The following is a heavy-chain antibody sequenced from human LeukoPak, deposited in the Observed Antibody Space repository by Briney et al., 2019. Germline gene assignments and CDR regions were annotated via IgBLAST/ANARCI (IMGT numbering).Heavy chain of an antibody. Sequence: SVKVFCKASGGTFSSYAISWVRQAPGQGLEWMGGIIPIFGTANYAQKFQGRVTITADESTSIAYMELSSLRSEDTAVYYCARTYYHDSSGYDYWGQGTLVTVSS. CDR2: IIPIFGTA. CDR1: GGTFSSYA. CDR3: ARTYYHDSSGYDY. D-gene: IGHD3-22*01. J-gene: IGHJ4*02. V-gene: IGHV1-69*13.